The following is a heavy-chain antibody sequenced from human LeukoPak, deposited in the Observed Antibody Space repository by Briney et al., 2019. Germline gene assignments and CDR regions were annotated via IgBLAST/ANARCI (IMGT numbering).Heavy chain of an antibody. CDR3: ARDDNWGFDY. J-gene: IGHJ4*02. CDR2: TRGSGSGM. CDR1: GFAFSDYS. V-gene: IGHV3-21*05. Sequence: GGSLRLSCAASGFAFSDYSMNWVRQAPGRGLEWVANTRGSGSGMGSGNYYAGAVKGRFTFSRDNANNSLYLQMNSLRAEDTAFYYCARDDNWGFDYWGQGALVTVSS. D-gene: IGHD7-27*01.